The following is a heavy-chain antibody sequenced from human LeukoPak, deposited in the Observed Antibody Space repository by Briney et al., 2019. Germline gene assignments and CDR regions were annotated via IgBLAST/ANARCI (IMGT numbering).Heavy chain of an antibody. CDR2: IYYSGST. CDR1: GGSISSGSYY. V-gene: IGHV4-39*01. J-gene: IGHJ6*03. D-gene: IGHD6-19*01. Sequence: SETLSLTCTVSGGSISSGSYYWGWIRQPPGKGLEWIGSIYYSGSTYYNPSLKSRVTISVDTSKNQFSLKLSSVTAADTAVYYCARQQKQSRPVGYYYMDVWGKGTTVTVSS. CDR3: ARQQKQSRPVGYYYMDV.